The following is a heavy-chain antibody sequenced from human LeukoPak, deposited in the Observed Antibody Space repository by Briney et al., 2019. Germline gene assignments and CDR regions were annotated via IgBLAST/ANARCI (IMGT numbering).Heavy chain of an antibody. CDR1: GGSFSGYY. D-gene: IGHD2-15*01. V-gene: IGHV4-34*01. Sequence: PSETLSLTCAVYGGSFSGYYWSWIRQPPGKGLEWIGEINHSGSTNYNPSLKSRVTISVDTSKNQFSLKLGSVTAADTAVYYCARGRRRYCSGGSCYSYFDLWGRGTLVAVSS. CDR3: ARGRRRYCSGGSCYSYFDL. J-gene: IGHJ2*01. CDR2: INHSGST.